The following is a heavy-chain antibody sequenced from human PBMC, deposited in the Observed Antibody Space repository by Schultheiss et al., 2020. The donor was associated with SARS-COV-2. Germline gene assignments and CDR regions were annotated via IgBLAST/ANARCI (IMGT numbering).Heavy chain of an antibody. CDR2: INPNSGGT. CDR3: ARGRYSSGRYPDAFDI. D-gene: IGHD6-19*01. CDR1: GYTFTGYY. J-gene: IGHJ3*02. V-gene: IGHV1-2*06. Sequence: APVKVSCKASGYTFTGYYMHWVRQAPGQGLEWMGRINPNSGGTNYAQKFQGRVTMTRDTSISTAYMELSRLRSEDTAVYYCARGRYSSGRYPDAFDIWGQGTMVTVSS.